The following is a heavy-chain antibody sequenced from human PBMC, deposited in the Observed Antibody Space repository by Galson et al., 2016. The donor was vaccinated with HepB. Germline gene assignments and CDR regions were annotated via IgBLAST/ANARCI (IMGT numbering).Heavy chain of an antibody. V-gene: IGHV3-53*01. D-gene: IGHD3-16*02. CDR1: GFAVRSNF. Sequence: SLRLSCAVSGFAVRSNFMAWVRQAPGKGLEWVSLIYSGGSTYYADSVRGRFTISRDISKNTLFLEMLNLRAEDTAVYYCARVQTFYDYTWGTSRPRYFDCWGQGTLVTVSS. CDR2: IYSGGST. J-gene: IGHJ4*02. CDR3: ARVQTFYDYTWGTSRPRYFDC.